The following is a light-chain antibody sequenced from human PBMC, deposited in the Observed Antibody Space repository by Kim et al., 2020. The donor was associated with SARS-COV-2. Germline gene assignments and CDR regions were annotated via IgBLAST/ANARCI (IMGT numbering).Light chain of an antibody. CDR1: SSDVGCYNY. V-gene: IGLV2-8*01. CDR3: SSYTGSNNYV. J-gene: IGLJ1*01. Sequence: QSALTQPPSASGSPGQSVTISCTGTSSDVGCYNYVSWYQQHPGKAPKVMIYEVSKRPSGVPDRFSGSKSGNTASLTVSGLQAEDEADYYCSSYTGSNNYVFGTGTKVTVL. CDR2: EVS.